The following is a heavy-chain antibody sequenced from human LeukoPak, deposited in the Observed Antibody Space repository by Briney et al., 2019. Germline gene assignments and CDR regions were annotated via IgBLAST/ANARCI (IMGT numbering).Heavy chain of an antibody. CDR2: ISGSGGST. CDR1: EFTFSSYA. Sequence: GGSLRLSCAASEFTFSSYAMSWVRQAPGKGLEWVSGISGSGGSTYYADSVKGRFTISRDNSKNTLYLQMNSLRAEDTAVYYCAKERVAPQYYFDYWGQGTLVTVSS. V-gene: IGHV3-23*01. J-gene: IGHJ4*02. D-gene: IGHD2-15*01. CDR3: AKERVAPQYYFDY.